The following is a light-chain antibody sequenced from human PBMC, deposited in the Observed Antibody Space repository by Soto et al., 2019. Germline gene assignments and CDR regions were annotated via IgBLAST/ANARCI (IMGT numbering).Light chain of an antibody. CDR2: SNT. J-gene: IGLJ2*01. Sequence: QPVLTQPPSASGTPGQTIAISCSGGSSNIGSHTVNWYQQLPGTAPRLLIYSNTQRPSGVPDRSSGSKSGTSASLAISGLQSEYEGDYYCAAWDDSLNGVVFGGGTKVTVL. CDR3: AAWDDSLNGVV. V-gene: IGLV1-44*01. CDR1: SSNIGSHT.